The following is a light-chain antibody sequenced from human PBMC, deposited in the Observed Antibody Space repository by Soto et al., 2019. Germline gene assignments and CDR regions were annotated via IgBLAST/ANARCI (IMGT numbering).Light chain of an antibody. CDR1: NSHVGGYNY. CDR3: SSNRGSTSV. V-gene: IGLV2-14*03. Sequence: QSVLARPASVSGSPGQSITISCTGTNSHVGGYNYVSWYQQHPGKAPILMIYDVSNRPSGISNRFSGSKSGNTDSLTISGLQAEDEADYYCSSNRGSTSVFGPGTTVPVL. J-gene: IGLJ1*01. CDR2: DVS.